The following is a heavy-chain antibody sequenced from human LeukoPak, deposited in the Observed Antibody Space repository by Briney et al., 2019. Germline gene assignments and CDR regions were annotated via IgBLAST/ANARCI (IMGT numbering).Heavy chain of an antibody. CDR2: ISGSGSST. CDR3: AKDALSGWYGYSDY. Sequence: PGGSLRLSRAASGFTFSNYAMNWVRQAPGKGLEWVSSISGSGSSTYYADSVKGRFTISRDNSKNTLFLQMNSLRAEDTAVYHCAKDALSGWYGYSDYWGQGTLVTVSS. CDR1: GFTFSNYA. J-gene: IGHJ4*02. D-gene: IGHD6-19*01. V-gene: IGHV3-23*01.